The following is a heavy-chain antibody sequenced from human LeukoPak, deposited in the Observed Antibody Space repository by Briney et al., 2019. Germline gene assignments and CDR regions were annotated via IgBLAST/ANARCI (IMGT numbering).Heavy chain of an antibody. CDR3: ARGLLVEVSVDTAMVPVQYYYGMDV. CDR2: INHSGST. J-gene: IGHJ6*02. D-gene: IGHD5-18*01. Sequence: KTSETLSLTCTVSGGSIRSSYYYWGWIRQPPGKGLEWIGEINHSGSTNYNPSLKSRVTISVDTSKNQFSLKLSSVTAADTAVYYCARGLLVEVSVDTAMVPVQYYYGMDVWGQGTTVTVSS. V-gene: IGHV4-39*07. CDR1: GGSIRSSYYY.